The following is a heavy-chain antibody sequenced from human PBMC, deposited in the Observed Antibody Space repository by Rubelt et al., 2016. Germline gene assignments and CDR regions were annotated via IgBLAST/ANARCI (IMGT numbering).Heavy chain of an antibody. CDR2: IYDRGST. J-gene: IGHJ5*02. CDR3: AGDSGSGSYYINWFDP. D-gene: IGHD3-10*01. V-gene: IGHV4-59*01. CDR1: GGSLSSYY. Sequence: QLQLQESGPGLVKPSETLSLTCTVSGGSLSSYYWNWIRPPPGKGLEWLGNIYDRGSTNYNPSLTSRFTTSVDPHKNQSPLKLGSWTAARTAGYYWAGDSGSGSYYINWFDPWGQGTLVTVSS.